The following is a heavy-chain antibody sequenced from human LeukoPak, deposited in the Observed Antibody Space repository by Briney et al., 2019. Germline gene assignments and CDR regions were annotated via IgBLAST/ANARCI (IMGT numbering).Heavy chain of an antibody. D-gene: IGHD4-17*01. CDR2: IKQDGSEK. J-gene: IGHJ5*02. V-gene: IGHV3-7*01. CDR1: GFTFSSYW. Sequence: PGGSLRLSCAASGFTFSSYWMSWVRQAPGKGLEWVANIKQDGSEKYYVDSVKGRFAISRDNAKNSLYLQMSSLRAEDTAVYYCARVSKPIRDYGDYYPWSQGTLVTVSS. CDR3: ARVSKPIRDYGDYYP.